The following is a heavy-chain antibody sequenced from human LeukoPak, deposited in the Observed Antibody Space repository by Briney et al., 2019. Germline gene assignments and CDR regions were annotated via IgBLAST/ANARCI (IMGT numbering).Heavy chain of an antibody. Sequence: PGGSLRLSCAASGFTFSSYWMHWVRQAPGKGLVWVSRINSDGIYTNYADSVKGRFTISRDNARNTLYLQMNSLRAEDTAVYYCAKKGSRIAAAGPYFDYWGQGTLVTVSS. V-gene: IGHV3-74*01. D-gene: IGHD6-13*01. J-gene: IGHJ4*02. CDR3: AKKGSRIAAAGPYFDY. CDR2: INSDGIYT. CDR1: GFTFSSYW.